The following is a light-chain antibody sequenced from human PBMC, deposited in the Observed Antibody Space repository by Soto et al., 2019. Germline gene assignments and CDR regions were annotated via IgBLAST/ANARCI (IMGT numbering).Light chain of an antibody. J-gene: IGLJ2*01. CDR3: QSYDSSLSGYVV. Sequence: QSALTQPPSVSVAPGQRVTISCTGSSSNIGAGYDVHWYQQLPGTAPKLLIYGNNYRPSGVPDRFSGSKSGTSASLAITGLQAEDEADDYCQSYDSSLSGYVVFGGGTKVTVL. CDR2: GNN. V-gene: IGLV1-40*01. CDR1: SSNIGAGYD.